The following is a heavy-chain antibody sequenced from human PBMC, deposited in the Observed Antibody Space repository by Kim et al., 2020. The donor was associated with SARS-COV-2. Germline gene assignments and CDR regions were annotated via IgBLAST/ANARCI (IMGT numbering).Heavy chain of an antibody. CDR3: ANGLWLDLINTPFSENY. Sequence: GGSLRLSCAASGFTFSSYGMHWVRQAPGKGLEWVAVISYDGSNKYYADSVKGRFTISRDNSKNTLYLQMNSLRAEDTAVYYCANGLWLDLINTPFSENYWGQGTLVTVSS. CDR1: GFTFSSYG. V-gene: IGHV3-30*18. J-gene: IGHJ4*02. D-gene: IGHD2-15*01. CDR2: ISYDGSNK.